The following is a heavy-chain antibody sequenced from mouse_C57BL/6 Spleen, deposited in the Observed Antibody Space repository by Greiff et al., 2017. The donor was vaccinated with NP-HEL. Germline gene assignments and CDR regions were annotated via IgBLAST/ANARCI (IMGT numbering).Heavy chain of an antibody. J-gene: IGHJ3*01. CDR2: INYDGSST. V-gene: IGHV5-16*01. CDR1: GFTFSDYY. D-gene: IGHD1-2*01. CDR3: AGKDGPWFAY. Sequence: EVNLVESEGGLVQPGSSMKLSCTASGFTFSDYYMAWVRQVPEKGLEWVANINYDGSSTYYLDSLKSRFIISRDNAKNILYLQMSSLKSEDTATYYCAGKDGPWFAYWGQGTLVTVSA.